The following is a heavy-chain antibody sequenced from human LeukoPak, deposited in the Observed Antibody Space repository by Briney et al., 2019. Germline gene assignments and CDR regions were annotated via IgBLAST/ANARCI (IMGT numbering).Heavy chain of an antibody. CDR1: GFTFGNYA. V-gene: IGHV3-23*01. CDR3: AKLGHGGYYSYMDV. CDR2: ISTDGTT. D-gene: IGHD3-16*01. Sequence: GGSLRHSCAVPGFTFGNYAMTWVRQAPGKGLESVSSISTDGTTYYAHSVKGRITLSRDNSKNTLHLQMRGLRAEDTAVYYCAKLGHGGYYSYMDVWGKGTTVTVSS. J-gene: IGHJ6*03.